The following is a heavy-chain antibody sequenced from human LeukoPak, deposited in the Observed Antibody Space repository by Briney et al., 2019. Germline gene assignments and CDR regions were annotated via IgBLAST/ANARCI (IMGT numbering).Heavy chain of an antibody. J-gene: IGHJ4*02. CDR1: GGSFSGYY. D-gene: IGHD1-26*01. CDR2: INHSGST. V-gene: IGHV4-34*01. CDR3: ARDFGGSYYGEKSVTDY. Sequence: SETLSLTCAVYGGSFSGYYWSWIRQPPGKGLEWIGEINHSGSTNYNPSLKSRVTISVDTSKNQFSLKLSSVTAADTAVYYCARDFGGSYYGEKSVTDYWGQGTLVTVSS.